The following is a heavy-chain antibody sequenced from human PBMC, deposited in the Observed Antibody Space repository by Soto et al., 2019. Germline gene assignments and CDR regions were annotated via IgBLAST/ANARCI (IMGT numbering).Heavy chain of an antibody. D-gene: IGHD2-2*01. CDR2: IYPGDSDT. Sequence: PXESLKISCKGSGYSFTSYWIGWVRQMPGKGLEGMGIIYPGDSDTRYSPSFQGQVTISADKSISTAYLQWSSLKASDTAMYYCARLGRCSSTSCFYYYYGMDAWGQGTTVTVSS. CDR3: ARLGRCSSTSCFYYYYGMDA. V-gene: IGHV5-51*01. J-gene: IGHJ6*02. CDR1: GYSFTSYW.